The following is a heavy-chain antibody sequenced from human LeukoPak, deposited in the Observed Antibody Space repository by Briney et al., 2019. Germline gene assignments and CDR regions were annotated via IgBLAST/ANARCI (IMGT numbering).Heavy chain of an antibody. Sequence: SETLSLTCTVSGGSISSYYWSWIRQPAGKGLEWIGRIYTSGSTNYNPSLKSRVTMSVDTSKNQFSLKLSSVTAADTAVYYCARVDTVTTGYYYYYMDVWGKGTTVTVSS. D-gene: IGHD4-17*01. CDR1: GGSISSYY. J-gene: IGHJ6*03. CDR2: IYTSGST. CDR3: ARVDTVTTGYYYYYMDV. V-gene: IGHV4-4*07.